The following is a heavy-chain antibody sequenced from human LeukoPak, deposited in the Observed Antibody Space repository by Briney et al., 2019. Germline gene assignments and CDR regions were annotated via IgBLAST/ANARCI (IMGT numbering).Heavy chain of an antibody. J-gene: IGHJ4*02. CDR3: ARSSGSYTKFDY. CDR1: GGSINSYY. CDR2: IFYSGST. V-gene: IGHV4-59*01. D-gene: IGHD4-11*01. Sequence: SETLSLTCTISGGSINSYYWSWIRRSPGKGLEWVGYIFYSGSTKYNPYLASRVTMSVDTSKNQFSLRLSSMTAADTAVYYCARSSGSYTKFDYWGQGTLVTVSS.